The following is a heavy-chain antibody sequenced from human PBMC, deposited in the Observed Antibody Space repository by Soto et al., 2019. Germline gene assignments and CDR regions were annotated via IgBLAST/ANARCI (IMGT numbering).Heavy chain of an antibody. Sequence: ASVKVSCKASGYTFTSYAMHWVRQAPGQRLEWMGWINAGNGNTKYSQKFQGRVTITRDTSASTAYMELSGLRSEDTAVYYCARVLGGYSYNWFDPWGQGTLVTVSS. CDR3: ARVLGGYSYNWFDP. D-gene: IGHD5-12*01. CDR2: INAGNGNT. J-gene: IGHJ5*02. CDR1: GYTFTSYA. V-gene: IGHV1-3*01.